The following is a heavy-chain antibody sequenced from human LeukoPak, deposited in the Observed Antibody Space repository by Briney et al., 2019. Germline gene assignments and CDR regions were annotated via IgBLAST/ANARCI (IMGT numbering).Heavy chain of an antibody. CDR2: ISYDGSNK. D-gene: IGHD6-19*01. CDR3: ARDLGKQWLATGGFDY. J-gene: IGHJ4*02. V-gene: IGHV3-30-3*01. Sequence: PGGSLRLSCAASGFTFSSYAMHWVRQAPGKGLEWVAVISYDGSNKYYADSVKGRFTISRDNSKNTLYLQMNSLRAEDTAVYYCARDLGKQWLATGGFDYWGQGTLVTVSS. CDR1: GFTFSSYA.